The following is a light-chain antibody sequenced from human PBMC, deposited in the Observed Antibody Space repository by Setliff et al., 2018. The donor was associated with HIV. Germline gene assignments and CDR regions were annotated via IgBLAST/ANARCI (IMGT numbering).Light chain of an antibody. CDR3: SSYTSTSTPYV. CDR2: DVS. Sequence: QSALTQPASVSGSPRQSITISCTGSSSDVGGYNYVSWYQQHPGKAPKLMIYDVSNRPSGVSNRFSGSKSGNTASLTISGLQAEDEADYYCSSYTSTSTPYVFGTGTKV. J-gene: IGLJ1*01. CDR1: SSDVGGYNY. V-gene: IGLV2-14*03.